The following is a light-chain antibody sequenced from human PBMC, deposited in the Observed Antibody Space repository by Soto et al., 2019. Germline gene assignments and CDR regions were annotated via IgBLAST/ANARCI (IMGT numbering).Light chain of an antibody. CDR2: GAS. CDR3: QQYNEWRT. Sequence: EIVMTQSPATLSVSPGERATLSCRASQNIRSNLAWYQQKPGQAPRLLIYGASTRATGIPVRFSGSGSGTEFTLTISSRQSEDFAVYYCQQYNEWRTFGQGTKVEIK. J-gene: IGKJ1*01. CDR1: QNIRSN. V-gene: IGKV3D-15*01.